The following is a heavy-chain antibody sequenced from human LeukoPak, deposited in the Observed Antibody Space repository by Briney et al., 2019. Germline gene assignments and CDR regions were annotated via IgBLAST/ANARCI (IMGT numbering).Heavy chain of an antibody. D-gene: IGHD2-2*01. CDR3: ARYIVVVPAAIGYYYGMDV. CDR2: IYYSGST. J-gene: IGHJ6*02. CDR1: GGSITSGNYC. V-gene: IGHV4-30-4*01. Sequence: SETLSLTCTVSGGSITSGNYCWSWIRQPPGQGLEWIGNIYYSGSTYYKPSLKSRVTISVDTSKNQFSLRLSSVTAADTAVYYCARYIVVVPAAIGYYYGMDVWGQGTTVTVSS.